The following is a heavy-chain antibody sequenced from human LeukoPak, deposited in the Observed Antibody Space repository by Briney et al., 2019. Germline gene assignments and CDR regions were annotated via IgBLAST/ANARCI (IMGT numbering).Heavy chain of an antibody. Sequence: PGGSLRLSCAASGLTFSSYSMIWVRQAPGKGLEWVSYISSGSSTRCYGDSVKGRFTISRDNAKNSLYLQMNSLRDEDTAVYYCARGDDDYVRYFDYWGQGTLVAVSS. V-gene: IGHV3-48*02. CDR1: GLTFSSYS. CDR3: ARGDDDYVRYFDY. CDR2: ISSGSSTR. D-gene: IGHD4-17*01. J-gene: IGHJ4*02.